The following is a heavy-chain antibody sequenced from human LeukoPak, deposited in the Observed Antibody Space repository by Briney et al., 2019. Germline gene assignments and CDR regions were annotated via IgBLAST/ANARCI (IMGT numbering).Heavy chain of an antibody. CDR3: ARYRYSSGRYFDY. Sequence: PSETLSLTCAVYGGSFSGYYWSWIRQPPGKGLEWIGEINHSGSTNYNPSLKSRVTISVDTSKNQFSLKLSSVTAADTAVYYCARYRYSSGRYFDYWGQGTLVTASS. CDR1: GGSFSGYY. CDR2: INHSGST. V-gene: IGHV4-34*01. D-gene: IGHD6-19*01. J-gene: IGHJ4*02.